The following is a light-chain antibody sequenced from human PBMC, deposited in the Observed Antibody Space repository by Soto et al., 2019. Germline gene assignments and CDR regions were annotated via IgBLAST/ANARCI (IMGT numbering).Light chain of an antibody. CDR1: QSVSSSY. J-gene: IGKJ5*01. Sequence: PGARVTLSCRAIQSVSSSYLAWDQQKPARAPRLLSYDASTRATAIPARFSGSGSRTDFTLTISLLEHEDFAVYYCQQYGSSPATFGQGTRLEIK. CDR3: QQYGSSPAT. CDR2: DAS. V-gene: IGKV3-20*01.